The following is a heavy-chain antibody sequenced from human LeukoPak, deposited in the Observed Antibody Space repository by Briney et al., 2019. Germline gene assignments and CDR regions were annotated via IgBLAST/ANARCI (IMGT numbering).Heavy chain of an antibody. Sequence: KASETLSLTCAVYGGSFSGYYWSWIRQPPGKGLEWIGEINHSGSTNYNPSLKSRVTISVDTSKNQFSLKLSSVTAADTAVYYREAWTPDAGATDAFDIWGQGTMVTVSS. D-gene: IGHD1-26*01. V-gene: IGHV4-34*01. CDR1: GGSFSGYY. J-gene: IGHJ3*02. CDR3: EAWTPDAGATDAFDI. CDR2: INHSGST.